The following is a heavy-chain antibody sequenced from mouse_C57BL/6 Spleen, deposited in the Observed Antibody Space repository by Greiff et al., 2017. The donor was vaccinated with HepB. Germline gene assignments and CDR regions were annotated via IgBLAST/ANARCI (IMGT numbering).Heavy chain of an antibody. CDR2: IYPRSGNT. CDR3: ARRGITTVVANWYFDV. CDR1: GYTFTSYG. D-gene: IGHD1-1*01. J-gene: IGHJ1*03. V-gene: IGHV1-81*01. Sequence: QVQLQQSGAELARPGASVKLSCKASGYTFTSYGISWVKQRTGQGLEWIGEIYPRSGNTYYNEKFKGKATLTADKSSSTAYMELRSLTSEDSAFYFCARRGITTVVANWYFDVWGTGTTVTVSS.